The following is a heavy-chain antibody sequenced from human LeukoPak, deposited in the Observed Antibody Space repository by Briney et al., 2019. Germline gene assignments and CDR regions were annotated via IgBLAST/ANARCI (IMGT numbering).Heavy chain of an antibody. D-gene: IGHD3/OR15-3a*01. Sequence: SETLSLTCTVSGGSISGYYWSWVRQPPGKALEWIGYIYYSGSTYYNPSLKSRLTISVDTSKNQFSLKLSSVTAADTAVYYCARWTAYYYFDYWGQGTLVTVSS. CDR3: ARWTAYYYFDY. V-gene: IGHV4-59*08. CDR2: IYYSGST. J-gene: IGHJ4*02. CDR1: GGSISGYY.